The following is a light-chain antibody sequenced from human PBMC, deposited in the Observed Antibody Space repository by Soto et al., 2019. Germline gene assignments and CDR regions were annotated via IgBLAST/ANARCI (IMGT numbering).Light chain of an antibody. J-gene: IGLJ2*01. V-gene: IGLV1-44*01. CDR2: SDN. CDR3: AAWDDTLNAAV. Sequence: QSVLTQPYSASGTPGQRVTISCSGSSSNIGSHTLNWYQQLPGSAPSLLIYSDNQRPSGVPDRFSGSTSGTSASLAISGLQSEDEAEYYCAAWDDTLNAAVFSGGTKLPVL. CDR1: SSNIGSHT.